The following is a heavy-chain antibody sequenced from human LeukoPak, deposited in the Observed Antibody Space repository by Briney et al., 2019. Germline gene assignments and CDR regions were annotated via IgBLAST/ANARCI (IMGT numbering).Heavy chain of an antibody. Sequence: PSETLSLTCTVSGGSISSSSYYWGWIRQPPGKGLEWIGRIYDSGSTYYNPSLKSRVTISVDTSKNQFSLKLSSVTAADTAVYYCARDGGTMVRGVEKWGNWFDPWGQGTLVTVSS. D-gene: IGHD3-10*01. CDR3: ARDGGTMVRGVEKWGNWFDP. CDR1: GGSISSSSYY. V-gene: IGHV4-39*07. CDR2: IYDSGST. J-gene: IGHJ5*02.